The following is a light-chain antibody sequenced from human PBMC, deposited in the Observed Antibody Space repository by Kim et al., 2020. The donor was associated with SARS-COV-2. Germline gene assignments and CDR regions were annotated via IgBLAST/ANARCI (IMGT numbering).Light chain of an antibody. V-gene: IGLV2-14*03. Sequence: SHTSSCTGTRSDVGGYNYVSWYQQHPGKTPKLIIYDVSNRPSGVSDRFSGSKSGNTASLTISGLQAEDEADYYCSSYTSSSTPYVFGTGTKVTVL. CDR2: DVS. CDR3: SSYTSSSTPYV. CDR1: RSDVGGYNY. J-gene: IGLJ1*01.